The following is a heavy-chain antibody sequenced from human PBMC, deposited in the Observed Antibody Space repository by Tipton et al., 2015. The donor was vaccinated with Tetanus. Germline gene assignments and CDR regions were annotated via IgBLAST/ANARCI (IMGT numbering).Heavy chain of an antibody. CDR3: ARIHDFLSGHFDF. CDR1: GGSVSSGSYY. D-gene: IGHD3-3*01. Sequence: TLSLTCSIFGGSVSSGSYYWAWIRQPPGKGLEYIGYILYGGGTHYNPSPKSRVTVSADPSQNQFSLKLTSVTAADTAVYYCARIHDFLSGHFDFWGQGTLVAVSS. J-gene: IGHJ4*02. V-gene: IGHV4-61*01. CDR2: ILYGGGT.